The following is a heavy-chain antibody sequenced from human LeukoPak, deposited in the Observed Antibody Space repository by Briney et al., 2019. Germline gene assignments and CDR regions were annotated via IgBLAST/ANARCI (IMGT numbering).Heavy chain of an antibody. J-gene: IGHJ2*01. CDR3: ARALGIAARGGYFDL. D-gene: IGHD6-13*01. Sequence: GGSLRLSCAASGFTFSSYWMSWVRQAPGKGLEWVANIKQDGSEKYYVDSVKGRFTISRDNSKNTLYLQMNSLRAEDTTVYYCARALGIAARGGYFDLWGRGTLVTVSS. CDR1: GFTFSSYW. CDR2: IKQDGSEK. V-gene: IGHV3-7*01.